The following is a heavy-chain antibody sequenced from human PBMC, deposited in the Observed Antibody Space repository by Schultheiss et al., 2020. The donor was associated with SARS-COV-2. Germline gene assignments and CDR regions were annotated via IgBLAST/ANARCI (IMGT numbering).Heavy chain of an antibody. J-gene: IGHJ5*02. V-gene: IGHV4-38-2*01. Sequence: SQTLSLTCAVSGYSISSGYYWGWIRQPPGKGLEWIGEINHSGSTNYNPSLKSRVTISVDTSKNQFSLKLSSVTAADTAVYYCARHPGGSYYNWFDPWGQGTLVTVSS. CDR2: INHSGST. CDR3: ARHPGGSYYNWFDP. CDR1: GYSISSGYY. D-gene: IGHD1-26*01.